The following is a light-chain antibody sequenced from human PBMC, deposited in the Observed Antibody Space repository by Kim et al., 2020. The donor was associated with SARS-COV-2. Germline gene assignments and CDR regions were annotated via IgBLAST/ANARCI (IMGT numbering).Light chain of an antibody. V-gene: IGLV3-9*01. J-gene: IGLJ3*02. Sequence: VARGQTARITCGGNNIGTKKVHWFQQKPGQAPVLVICGDSNRPSGIPERFSGSNSGNTATLTISRAQPGDEADYYCQVWDSSTGVFGGGTQLTVL. CDR3: QVWDSSTGV. CDR1: NIGTKK. CDR2: GDS.